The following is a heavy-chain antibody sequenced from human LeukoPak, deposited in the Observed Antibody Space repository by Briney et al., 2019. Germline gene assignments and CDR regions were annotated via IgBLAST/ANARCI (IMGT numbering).Heavy chain of an antibody. CDR1: GFTFDDYA. CDR3: ARGYDYGDY. D-gene: IGHD4-17*01. J-gene: IGHJ4*02. CDR2: INSDGIST. V-gene: IGHV3-74*01. Sequence: PGGSLRLPCAASGFTFDDYAMHWVRQAPGKGLVWVSRINSDGISTVYADSVKGRFTISRDNAKNTLYLQMNSLRAEDTAVYFCARGYDYGDYWGQGTLVTVSS.